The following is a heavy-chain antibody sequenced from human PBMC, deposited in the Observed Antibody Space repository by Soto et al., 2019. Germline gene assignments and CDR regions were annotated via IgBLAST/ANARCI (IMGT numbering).Heavy chain of an antibody. J-gene: IGHJ4*02. Sequence: ASVKVSCKASGGTFSSYTISWVRQAPGQGLEWMGRIIPILGIANYAQKFQGRVTITADKSTSTAYMELSSLRSEDTAVYYCARAPLRFLEWLLPNYYFDYWGQGTLVTVSS. V-gene: IGHV1-69*02. CDR1: GGTFSSYT. CDR3: ARAPLRFLEWLLPNYYFDY. CDR2: IIPILGIA. D-gene: IGHD3-3*01.